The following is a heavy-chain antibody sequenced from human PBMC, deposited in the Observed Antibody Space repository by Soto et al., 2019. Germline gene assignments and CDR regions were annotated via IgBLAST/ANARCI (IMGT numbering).Heavy chain of an antibody. V-gene: IGHV1-69*13. CDR3: ARGVYYDSRGYYFFF. Sequence: EASVKVSCKASGVTFSRYALSWARQAPGQGPERMGGIVPMFGTANYAQKFQGRVTITADESTNTAYMQLSSLRSEDTAVYYCARGVYYDSRGYYFFFWGQGTLVTVSS. D-gene: IGHD3-22*01. J-gene: IGHJ4*02. CDR2: IVPMFGTA. CDR1: GVTFSRYA.